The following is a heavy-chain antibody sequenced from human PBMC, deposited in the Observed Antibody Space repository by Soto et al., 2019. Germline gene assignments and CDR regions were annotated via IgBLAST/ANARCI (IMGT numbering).Heavy chain of an antibody. J-gene: IGHJ4*02. CDR3: ARSFYDFWSGLSSTPPRLDC. D-gene: IGHD3-3*01. CDR2: ISAYNGNT. Sequence: QVQLVQSGAEVKKPGASVKVSCKASGYTFTSYGISWVRQAPGQGLEWMGWISAYNGNTNYAQKLQGRVIMTTDTSTSTAYMELRSLRSDDTAVYYCARSFYDFWSGLSSTPPRLDCWGQGTLVTVSS. CDR1: GYTFTSYG. V-gene: IGHV1-18*04.